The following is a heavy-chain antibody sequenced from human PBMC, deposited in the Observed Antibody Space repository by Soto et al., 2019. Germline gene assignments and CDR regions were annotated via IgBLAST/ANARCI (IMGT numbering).Heavy chain of an antibody. CDR1: AFSFSNYG. CDR2: IWYDGSNK. D-gene: IGHD5-12*01. Sequence: GGSLRLSCAASAFSFSNYGMHWVRQAPGKGLEWVSVIWYDGSNKYYADSVKGRFTISRDNSKNTLYLQMNSLRAEDTAVYYCARDGSRGYSGYDFDFWGQGTLVTVSS. V-gene: IGHV3-33*01. J-gene: IGHJ4*02. CDR3: ARDGSRGYSGYDFDF.